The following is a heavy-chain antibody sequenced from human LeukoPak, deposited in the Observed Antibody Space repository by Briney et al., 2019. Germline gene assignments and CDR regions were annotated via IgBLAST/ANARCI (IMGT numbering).Heavy chain of an antibody. J-gene: IGHJ4*02. CDR3: ARVDHVSYYYDRGFGY. D-gene: IGHD3-22*01. CDR2: MYATGTT. Sequence: PSETLSLTCTVSDTSINTYYWSWIRQPAGKGLEWIGHMYATGTTNYNPSLKSRVTISVDTSKNQFSLKLSSVTAADTAVYYCARVDHVSYYYDRGFGYWGQGTLVTVSS. V-gene: IGHV4-4*07. CDR1: DTSINTYY.